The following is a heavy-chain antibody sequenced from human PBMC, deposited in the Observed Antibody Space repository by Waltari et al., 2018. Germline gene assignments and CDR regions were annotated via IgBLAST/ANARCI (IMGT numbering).Heavy chain of an antibody. CDR2: ISSTGSNT. V-gene: IGHV3-33*01. CDR1: VFTFGSFG. Sequence: QLSLVESGGGVVQPGRSLRLSCAASVFTFGSFGLTWVRQPPGKGLQWVAVISSTGSNTYYAESVRGRFTISRDNSKNILYLQMNSLRAEDTAVYYCARDIAFGGVIVMNEAFDFRGRGTTVTVSP. J-gene: IGHJ3*01. CDR3: ARDIAFGGVIVMNEAFDF. D-gene: IGHD3-16*02.